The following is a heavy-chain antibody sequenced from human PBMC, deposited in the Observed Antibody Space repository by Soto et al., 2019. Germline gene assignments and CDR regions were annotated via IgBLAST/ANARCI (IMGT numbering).Heavy chain of an antibody. D-gene: IGHD6-13*01. CDR1: GYSFTSYW. Sequence: GESLKISCKGFGYSFTSYWIGWVRQMPGKGLEWMGIIYPGDSDTRYSPSFQGQVTISADKSISTAYLQWSSLKASDTAMYYCARLIRRRLAAAGTPYYGMDVWGQGTTVTVSS. CDR3: ARLIRRRLAAAGTPYYGMDV. J-gene: IGHJ6*02. V-gene: IGHV5-51*01. CDR2: IYPGDSDT.